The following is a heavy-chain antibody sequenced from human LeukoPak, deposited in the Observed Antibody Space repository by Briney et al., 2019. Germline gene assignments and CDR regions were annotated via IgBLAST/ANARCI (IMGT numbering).Heavy chain of an antibody. CDR1: GGSISSYY. J-gene: IGHJ3*02. V-gene: IGHV4-59*08. Sequence: ASETLSLTCTVSGGSISSYYWSWIRQPPGKGLEWIGYIYYSGSTNYNPSLKSRVTISVDTSKNQFSLKPSSVTAADTAVYYCARPDYDQAFDIWGQGTMVTVSS. CDR3: ARPDYDQAFDI. CDR2: IYYSGST. D-gene: IGHD4-17*01.